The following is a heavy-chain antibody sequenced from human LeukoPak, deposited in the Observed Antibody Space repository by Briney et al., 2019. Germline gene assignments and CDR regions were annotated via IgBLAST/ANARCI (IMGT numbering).Heavy chain of an antibody. V-gene: IGHV3-30*04. Sequence: GGSLRLSCAASGFTFSSYAMHWVRQAPGKGLEWVAVISYDGSNKYYADSVKGRFTISRDNSKNTLYLQMNSLRAEDTAVYYCARDELSSSSSQRYWGQGTLVTVSS. CDR2: ISYDGSNK. CDR1: GFTFSSYA. CDR3: ARDELSSSSSQRY. D-gene: IGHD6-6*01. J-gene: IGHJ4*02.